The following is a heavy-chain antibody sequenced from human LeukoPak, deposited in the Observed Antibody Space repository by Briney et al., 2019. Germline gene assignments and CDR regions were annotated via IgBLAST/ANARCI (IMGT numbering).Heavy chain of an antibody. V-gene: IGHV4-61*02. D-gene: IGHD6-13*01. Sequence: SQTLSLTCTVSGGSINSGGYYWSRIRQPAGKGLDWIGRIYTSGSTDYNPSLKSRVTMSVDTSKNQFSLRLTSVTAADTAVYYCASYSSSWYAEYFQHWGQGTLVTVSS. J-gene: IGHJ1*01. CDR3: ASYSSSWYAEYFQH. CDR2: IYTSGST. CDR1: GGSINSGGYY.